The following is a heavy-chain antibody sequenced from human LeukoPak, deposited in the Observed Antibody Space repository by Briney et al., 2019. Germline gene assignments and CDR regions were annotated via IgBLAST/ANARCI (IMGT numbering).Heavy chain of an antibody. Sequence: TETLSLTCAVYGGSFSGYYWSWIRQPPGKGLEWIGSIYYSGSTYYNPSLKSRVTISVDTSKNQFSLKLSSVTAADTAMYYCASESLGYCSSTSCYAPNWFDPWGQGTLVTVSS. CDR1: GGSFSGYY. D-gene: IGHD2-2*01. J-gene: IGHJ5*02. V-gene: IGHV4-34*01. CDR3: ASESLGYCSSTSCYAPNWFDP. CDR2: IYYSGST.